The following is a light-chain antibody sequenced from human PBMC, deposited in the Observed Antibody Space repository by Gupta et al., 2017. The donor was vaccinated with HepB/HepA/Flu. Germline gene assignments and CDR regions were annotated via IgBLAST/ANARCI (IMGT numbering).Light chain of an antibody. CDR2: KKN. J-gene: IGLJ3*02. CDR1: SSNIGSNA. V-gene: IGLV1-44*01. Sequence: QSVLTQQLSESGTPGQRVTISCSGTSSNIGSNAVNWHQHPPGTARRLVIHKKNQRPLGVADRFSGSKSGTWSSLAISGPESEDEAGYYWAAWDDRLNAWMFGGGTKLTVL. CDR3: AAWDDRLNAWM.